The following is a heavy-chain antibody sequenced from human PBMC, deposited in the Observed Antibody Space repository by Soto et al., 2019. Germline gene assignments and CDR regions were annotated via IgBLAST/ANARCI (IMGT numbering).Heavy chain of an antibody. Sequence: EVQLVESGGGLVQPGGSLRLSCAASGFTFSSYSMNWVRQAPGKGLEWVSYISSSSSTIYYADSVKGRFTISRDNAKNSLYLQVNSLRAEDTAVYYCAREGEVDSSGYYYGIDYWGQGTLVTVSS. D-gene: IGHD3-22*01. CDR2: ISSSSSTI. CDR3: AREGEVDSSGYYYGIDY. J-gene: IGHJ4*02. V-gene: IGHV3-48*01. CDR1: GFTFSSYS.